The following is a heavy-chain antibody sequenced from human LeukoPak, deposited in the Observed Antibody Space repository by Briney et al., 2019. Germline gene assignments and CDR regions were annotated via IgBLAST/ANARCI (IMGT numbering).Heavy chain of an antibody. Sequence: KPGGSLRLSCAASGFTFSIYSMNWVRQAPGKGPEWVSSISSSSSYIYYADSVKGRFTISRDNAKNSLYLQMNSLRAEDTAVYYYAIAEGYGATDYWGQGTLVTVYS. V-gene: IGHV3-21*01. CDR3: AIAEGYGATDY. D-gene: IGHD1-26*01. CDR2: ISSSSSYI. J-gene: IGHJ4*02. CDR1: GFTFSIYS.